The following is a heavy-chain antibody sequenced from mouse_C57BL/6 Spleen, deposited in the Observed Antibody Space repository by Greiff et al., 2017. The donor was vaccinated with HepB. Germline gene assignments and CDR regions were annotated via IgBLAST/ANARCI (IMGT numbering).Heavy chain of an antibody. Sequence: QVQLQQSGPELVKPGASVKISCKASGYAFSSSWMNWVKQRPGKGLVWIGRIYPGDGDTNYNGKFKGKATLTADKSSSTAYMQLSSLTSEDSAVYFCARTLYSNFSFDYWGQGTTLTVSS. CDR2: IYPGDGDT. D-gene: IGHD2-5*01. J-gene: IGHJ2*01. V-gene: IGHV1-82*01. CDR1: GYAFSSSW. CDR3: ARTLYSNFSFDY.